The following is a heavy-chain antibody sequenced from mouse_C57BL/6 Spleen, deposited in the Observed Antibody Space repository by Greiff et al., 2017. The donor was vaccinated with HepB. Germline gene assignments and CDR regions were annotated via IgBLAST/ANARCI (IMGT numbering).Heavy chain of an antibody. V-gene: IGHV1-18*01. J-gene: IGHJ4*01. CDR2: INPNNGGT. Sequence: EVQLKQSGPELVKPGASVKIPCKASGYTFTDYNMDWVKQSHGKSLEWIGDINPNNGGTIYNQKFKGKATLTVDKSSSTAYMELRSLTSEDTAVYYCARSPSPGPAMDYWGQGTSVTVSS. CDR1: GYTFTDYN. CDR3: ARSPSPGPAMDY.